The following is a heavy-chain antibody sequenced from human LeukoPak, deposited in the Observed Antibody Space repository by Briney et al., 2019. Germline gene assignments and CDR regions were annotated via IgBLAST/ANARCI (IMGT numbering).Heavy chain of an antibody. V-gene: IGHV3-30*04. Sequence: GTSLRLSCEASGFTFSTFPMHWVRQTPDKRLEWVAVISHDGRDTYYADSVKGRFTISRDNSKNTLYLQMNSLSPDDTAVDYCARVGRVSIYPSYMYVWGKGTTVIVSS. CDR3: ARVGRVSIYPSYMYV. D-gene: IGHD6-6*01. J-gene: IGHJ6*03. CDR2: ISHDGRDT. CDR1: GFTFSTFP.